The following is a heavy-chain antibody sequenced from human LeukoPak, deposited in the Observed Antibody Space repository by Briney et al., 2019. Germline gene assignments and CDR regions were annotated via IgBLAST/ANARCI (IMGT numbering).Heavy chain of an antibody. V-gene: IGHV5-51*01. Sequence: GESLKISSQGSGYSFTTYSVACVRQMPLQALEWMASIYHGDTNTRYSPCFQGQVTISADKTISIAYLQWSSLKASDTVMYCWASGFRYYFDYWGQGTLVTVSS. J-gene: IGHJ4*02. D-gene: IGHD5-12*01. CDR3: ASGFRYYFDY. CDR2: IYHGDTNT. CDR1: GYSFTTYS.